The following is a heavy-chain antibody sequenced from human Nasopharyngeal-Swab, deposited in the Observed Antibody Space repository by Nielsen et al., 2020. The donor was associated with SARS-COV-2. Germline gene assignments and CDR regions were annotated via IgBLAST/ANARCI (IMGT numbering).Heavy chain of an antibody. D-gene: IGHD3-10*01. J-gene: IGHJ4*02. CDR3: ARGHYGSGSYRDY. CDR2: IYYSGST. Sequence: SETLSLTCTVSGGSIGSYYWSWIRQPPGKGLEWIGYIYYSGSTNYSPSLKSRVTISVDTSKNQFSLKLSSVTAADTAVYYCARGHYGSGSYRDYWGQGTLVTVSS. CDR1: GGSIGSYY. V-gene: IGHV4-59*13.